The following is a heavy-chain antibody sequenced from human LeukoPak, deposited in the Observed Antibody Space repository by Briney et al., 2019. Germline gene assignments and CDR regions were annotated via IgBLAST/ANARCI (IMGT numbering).Heavy chain of an antibody. CDR3: ARGGDSSSWYNWFDP. CDR1: GFTFSSCD. V-gene: IGHV3-13*01. D-gene: IGHD6-13*01. J-gene: IGHJ5*02. CDR2: IGTAGDT. Sequence: GGSLRVSCAATGFTFSSCDMHWVGQATGKGLEGVSAIGTAGDTYYPGSVKGGFTISRENATNTMYLQMNSLRAGDTAVYYCARGGDSSSWYNWFDPWGQGTLVTVSS.